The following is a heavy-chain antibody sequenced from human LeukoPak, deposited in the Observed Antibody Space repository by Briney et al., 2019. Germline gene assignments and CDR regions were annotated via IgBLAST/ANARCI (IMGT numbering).Heavy chain of an antibody. D-gene: IGHD1-26*01. J-gene: IGHJ4*01. V-gene: IGHV3-30*02. CDR1: GFIFSNYA. CDR2: IQDEGISK. CDR3: AKARDSANYYFDS. Sequence: GGSLRLSCAASGFIFSNYAMTWVRQAPGKGPEWVAHIQDEGISKTYGDSVKGRFAISRDNSKNTVYLDMASLTVADTALYYCAKARDSANYYFDSWGHSTLVIVSS.